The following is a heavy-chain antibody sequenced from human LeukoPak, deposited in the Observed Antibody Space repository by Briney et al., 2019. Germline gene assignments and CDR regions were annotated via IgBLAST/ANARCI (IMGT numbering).Heavy chain of an antibody. J-gene: IGHJ3*02. CDR1: GGSFSGYY. Sequence: PSETLSLTCAVYGGSFSGYYWSWIRQPPGKGLEWIGEINHSGSTNYNPSLKSRVTISVDTSKNQFSLKLSSVTAADTAVYYCARGPYSYDSSGAFDIWGQGTMVTVSS. V-gene: IGHV4-34*01. CDR2: INHSGST. D-gene: IGHD3-22*01. CDR3: ARGPYSYDSSGAFDI.